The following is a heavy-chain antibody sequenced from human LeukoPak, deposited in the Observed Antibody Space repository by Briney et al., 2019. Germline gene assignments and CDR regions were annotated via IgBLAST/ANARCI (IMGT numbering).Heavy chain of an antibody. CDR2: INHSGST. V-gene: IGHV4-34*01. CDR3: ARYCSGGSCYSYNWFDP. CDR1: GGSFSGYY. D-gene: IGHD2-15*01. Sequence: SETLSLTCAVYGGSFSGYYWSWIRQPPGKGLEWIGEINHSGSTNYNPSLKSRVTISVDTSKNQFSLKLSSVTAADTAVYYCARYCSGGSCYSYNWFDPWGQGTLVTVS. J-gene: IGHJ5*02.